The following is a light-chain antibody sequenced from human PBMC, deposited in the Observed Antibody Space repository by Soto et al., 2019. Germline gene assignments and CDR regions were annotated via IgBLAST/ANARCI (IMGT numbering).Light chain of an antibody. V-gene: IGKV1-5*01. CDR3: QQYNSYSET. CDR1: QSISSW. J-gene: IGKJ2*01. CDR2: DAS. Sequence: DIQMTQSPSTLSASVGDRVTITCRASQSISSWLAWYQQKPGKAPKLLIYDASSLESGVPSRFSGSGSGTEFTLTISSLQPYDFATYYCQQYNSYSETLGQGTKLEIK.